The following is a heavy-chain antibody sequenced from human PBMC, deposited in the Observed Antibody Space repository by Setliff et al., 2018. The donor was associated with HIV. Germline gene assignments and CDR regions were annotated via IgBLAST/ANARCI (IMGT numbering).Heavy chain of an antibody. D-gene: IGHD6-19*01. CDR1: GGSFSGYY. CDR3: AGESALSGQSD. CDR2: INHGGGT. Sequence: PSETLSLTCAVYGGSFSGYYWSWIRQPPGKGLEWIGEINHGGGTNYNPSLKNRVTISLDRSKNQFSLKLTSMSAADTAVYYCAGESALSGQSDWGQGILVTVSS. V-gene: IGHV4-34*01. J-gene: IGHJ4*02.